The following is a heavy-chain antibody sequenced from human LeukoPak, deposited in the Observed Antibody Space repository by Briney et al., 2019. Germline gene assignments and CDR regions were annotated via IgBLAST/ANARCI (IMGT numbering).Heavy chain of an antibody. CDR3: SSGGNDIQYYSDY. D-gene: IGHD5-12*01. V-gene: IGHV4-4*07. J-gene: IGHJ4*02. CDR1: GDSIVPYY. Sequence: SETLSLTCTVFGDSIVPYYWTWIRQPAGKGLEWIGRIYTLGRTNYDPSVRSRVAISVDKTKNQISLRLISGTAADTAVYYCSSGGNDIQYYSDYWGQGTLVTVSS. CDR2: IYTLGRT.